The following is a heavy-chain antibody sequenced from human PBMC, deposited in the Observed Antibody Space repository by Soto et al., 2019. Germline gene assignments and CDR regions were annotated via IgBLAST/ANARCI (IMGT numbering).Heavy chain of an antibody. D-gene: IGHD6-13*01. CDR3: ARVRIAAAGPYNWCAP. Sequence: GQGLEWMGRIIPILGIANYAQKFQGRVTITADKSTSTAYMELSSLRSEDTAVYYCARVRIAAAGPYNWCAPQGQGTPVTVSS. V-gene: IGHV1-69*04. CDR2: IIPILGIA. J-gene: IGHJ5*02.